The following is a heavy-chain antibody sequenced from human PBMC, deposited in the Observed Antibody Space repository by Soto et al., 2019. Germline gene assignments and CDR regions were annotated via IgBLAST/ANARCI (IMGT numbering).Heavy chain of an antibody. D-gene: IGHD2-2*01. Sequence: GSLRLSCAASGFTFSGSAMHWVRQASGKGLEWVGRIRSKANSYATAYAASVKGRFTISRDDSKNTAYLQMNSLKTEDTAVYYCTRVPARYQLLGDYYGMDVWGQGTTVTV. J-gene: IGHJ6*02. CDR3: TRVPARYQLLGDYYGMDV. CDR1: GFTFSGSA. V-gene: IGHV3-73*01. CDR2: IRSKANSYAT.